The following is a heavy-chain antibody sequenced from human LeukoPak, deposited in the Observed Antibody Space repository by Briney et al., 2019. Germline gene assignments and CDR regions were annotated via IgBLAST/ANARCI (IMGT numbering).Heavy chain of an antibody. J-gene: IGHJ4*02. CDR2: ISWNSGSI. CDR3: APSDYYDSSGYDGS. V-gene: IGHV3-9*01. Sequence: PGRSLRLSCAASGFTFDDYAMHWVRQAPGKGLEWASGISWNSGSIGYADSVKGRFTISRDNAKNSLYLQMNSLRAEDTALYYCAPSDYYDSSGYDGSWGQGTLVTVSS. CDR1: GFTFDDYA. D-gene: IGHD3-22*01.